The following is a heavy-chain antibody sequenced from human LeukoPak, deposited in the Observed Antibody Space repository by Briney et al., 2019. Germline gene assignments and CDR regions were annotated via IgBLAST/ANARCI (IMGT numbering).Heavy chain of an antibody. D-gene: IGHD3-10*01. Sequence: SETLSLTCTVSGGSISSGDYYWSWIRQPPGKGLEWIGYIYYSGSTYYNPSLKSRVTISVDTSKNQFSLKLSSVTAADTAVYYCARHRGTMVRGVIYRGGFDPWGQGTLVTVSS. CDR2: IYYSGST. V-gene: IGHV4-30-4*01. CDR1: GGSISSGDYY. J-gene: IGHJ5*02. CDR3: ARHRGTMVRGVIYRGGFDP.